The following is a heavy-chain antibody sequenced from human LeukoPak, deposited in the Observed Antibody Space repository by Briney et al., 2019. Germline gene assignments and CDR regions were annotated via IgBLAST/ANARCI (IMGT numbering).Heavy chain of an antibody. D-gene: IGHD2-21*02. CDR3: AKDSIVVVTAFYFDY. J-gene: IGHJ4*02. Sequence: GGSLRLSCAASGFTFSSYAMSWARQAPGKGLEWVSAISGSGGSTYYADSVKGRFTISRDNSKNTLYLQMNSLRAEDTAVYYCAKDSIVVVTAFYFDYWGQGTLVTVSS. CDR2: ISGSGGST. CDR1: GFTFSSYA. V-gene: IGHV3-23*01.